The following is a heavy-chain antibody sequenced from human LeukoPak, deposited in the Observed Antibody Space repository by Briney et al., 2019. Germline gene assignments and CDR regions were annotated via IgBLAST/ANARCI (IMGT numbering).Heavy chain of an antibody. CDR1: GGSISSGTYY. CDR2: IYTTGST. Sequence: SETLSLTCTVSGGSISSGTYYWSWIRQPAGKGLEWIGRIYTTGSTNYNPSLKSRVTISVNTSKNQFSPRLSSVTAADTAVYYCARDLTWFDPWGQGTLVTVSS. CDR3: ARDLTWFDP. V-gene: IGHV4-61*02. J-gene: IGHJ5*02.